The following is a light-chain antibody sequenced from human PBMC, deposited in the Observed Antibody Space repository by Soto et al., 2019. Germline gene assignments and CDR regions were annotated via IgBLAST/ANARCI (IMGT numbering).Light chain of an antibody. Sequence: QSVLTQSPSASASLGASVKLTCTLSSGHSNYAIAWHQQQSEKGPRYLMKLNSDGSHSKGDGIPDRFSGSSSGAERYLTSSSLKSEDEADYYCQTWGSGIVVFGGGTQLTVL. CDR2: LNSDGSH. CDR1: SGHSNYA. V-gene: IGLV4-69*01. CDR3: QTWGSGIVV. J-gene: IGLJ2*01.